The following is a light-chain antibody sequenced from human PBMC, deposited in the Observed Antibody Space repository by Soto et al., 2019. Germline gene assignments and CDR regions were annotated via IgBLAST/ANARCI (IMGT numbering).Light chain of an antibody. Sequence: DIQMTQSPSSLSASVGDRVSITCRASQSISSYLNWFQQKPGKAPKLLMYGASSLQSGVPSRFSGSGSGADFTLTISSLQPEDFATYYCQQSYRTPLTFGGGTKVDIK. CDR1: QSISSY. V-gene: IGKV1-39*01. J-gene: IGKJ4*01. CDR2: GAS. CDR3: QQSYRTPLT.